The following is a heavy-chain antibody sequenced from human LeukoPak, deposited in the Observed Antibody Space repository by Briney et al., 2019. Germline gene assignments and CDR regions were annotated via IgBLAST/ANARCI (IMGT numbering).Heavy chain of an antibody. D-gene: IGHD3-16*02. CDR1: GGSISSYY. V-gene: IGHV4-59*01. CDR2: IYYSGST. CDR3: ARGVMDYVWGSYRYTDY. J-gene: IGHJ4*02. Sequence: SETLSLTCTVSGGSISSYYWSWIRQPPGKGLEWIGDIYYSGSTNYNPSLKSRVTISVDTSKNQFSLKLSSVTAVDTAVYYGARGVMDYVWGSYRYTDYWGQGTLVTVSS.